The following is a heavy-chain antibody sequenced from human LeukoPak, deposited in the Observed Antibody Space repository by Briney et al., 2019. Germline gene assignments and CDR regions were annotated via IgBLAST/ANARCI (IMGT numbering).Heavy chain of an antibody. V-gene: IGHV3-11*01. CDR1: GFTFSDYY. Sequence: PGGSLRLSCAASGFTFSDYYMSWIRQAPGKGLEWVSYISSSGSTIYYADSVKGRFTISRDNAKNSLYLQMNSLRAEDTALYYCAKDKGTAMVGLYYGMDVWGQGTTVTVSS. CDR3: AKDKGTAMVGLYYGMDV. J-gene: IGHJ6*02. D-gene: IGHD5-18*01. CDR2: ISSSGSTI.